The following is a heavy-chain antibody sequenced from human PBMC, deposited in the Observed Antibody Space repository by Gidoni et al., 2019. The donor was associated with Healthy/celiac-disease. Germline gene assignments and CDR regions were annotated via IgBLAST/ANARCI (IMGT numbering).Heavy chain of an antibody. V-gene: IGHV3-21*01. CDR3: ARVSYGGRGDFDY. Sequence: EVQLVESGGGLVKPGGSLRLSCAASGFTFRSYSMNWVRQSPGKGLEWVSSISSSSMYIYYADSVKGRFTISRDNAKNSLYLQMNSRRAEDTAVYYWARVSYGGRGDFDYWGQGTLVTVSS. D-gene: IGHD4-17*01. J-gene: IGHJ4*02. CDR1: GFTFRSYS. CDR2: ISSSSMYI.